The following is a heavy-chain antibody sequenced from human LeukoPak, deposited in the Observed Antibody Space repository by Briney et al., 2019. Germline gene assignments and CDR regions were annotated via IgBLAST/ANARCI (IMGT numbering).Heavy chain of an antibody. V-gene: IGHV1-69*01. Sequence: SVKVSCKASGGTFISYAISWVRRAPGQGLEWMGGIIPIFGTANYAQKFQGRVTITADESTSTAYMELNSLRSEDTAVYYCARAHPRYDSSGYLDYWGQGTLVTVSS. D-gene: IGHD3-22*01. J-gene: IGHJ4*02. CDR2: IIPIFGTA. CDR1: GGTFISYA. CDR3: ARAHPRYDSSGYLDY.